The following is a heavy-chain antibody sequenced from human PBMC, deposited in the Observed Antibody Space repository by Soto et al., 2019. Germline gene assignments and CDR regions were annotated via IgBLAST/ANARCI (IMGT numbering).Heavy chain of an antibody. V-gene: IGHV4-4*02. D-gene: IGHD3-9*01. CDR1: GGSISSSNW. CDR2: IYHSGST. J-gene: IGHJ6*02. CDR3: AREFHYDILTGYYRYYYGMDV. Sequence: PSETLSLTCAVSGGSISSSNWWSWVRQPPGKGLEWIGEIYHSGSTNYNPSLKSRVTISVDKSKNQFSLKLSSVTAADTAVYYCAREFHYDILTGYYRYYYGMDVWGQGTTVTVSS.